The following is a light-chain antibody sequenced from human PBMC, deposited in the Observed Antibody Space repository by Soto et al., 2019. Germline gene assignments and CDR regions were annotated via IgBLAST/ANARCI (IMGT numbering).Light chain of an antibody. CDR1: QDIIGF. CDR2: DTS. V-gene: IGKV1-33*01. CDR3: QQYDDLPLT. Sequence: DIQMTQSPSSLSASVGDTVSISCQASQDIIGFLNWYQIKPGKAPKLLISDTSNLKRGVPSRFSGSGSGTAFSLTTTNLQPDDSAIYSCQQYDDLPLTFGGGTQVEIK. J-gene: IGKJ4*01.